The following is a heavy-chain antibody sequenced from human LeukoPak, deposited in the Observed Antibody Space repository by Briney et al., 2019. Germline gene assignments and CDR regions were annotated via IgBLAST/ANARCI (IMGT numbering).Heavy chain of an antibody. Sequence: GGSLRLSCAVSGFTVCSNYMSWVRQAPGKGRGWVSVIYSGGSTYYADSVKGRFTISRHNSKNTLYLQMNSLRAEDTAVYYCARAYDGTTGAFDIWGQGTMVTVSS. V-gene: IGHV3-53*04. D-gene: IGHD4-17*01. CDR3: ARAYDGTTGAFDI. CDR2: IYSGGST. CDR1: GFTVCSNY. J-gene: IGHJ3*02.